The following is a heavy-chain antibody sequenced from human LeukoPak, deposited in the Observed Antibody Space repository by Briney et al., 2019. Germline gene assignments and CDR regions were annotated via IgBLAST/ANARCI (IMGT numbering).Heavy chain of an antibody. V-gene: IGHV4-39*07. CDR3: ARDHACGNGVCSYFDS. J-gene: IGHJ4*02. Sequence: PSETLSLTRTVSSDSITSNSYCWGWIRQHPGKWLEWLGTVYYTGSTWYNPSLKSRVSISVDTSENQFFPKVRSVTAADTAVYYCARDHACGNGVCSYFDSWGQGSQVTVSS. CDR1: SDSITSNSYC. D-gene: IGHD2-8*01. CDR2: VYYTGST.